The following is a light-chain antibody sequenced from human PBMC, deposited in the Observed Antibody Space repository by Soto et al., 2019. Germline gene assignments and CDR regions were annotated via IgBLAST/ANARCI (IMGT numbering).Light chain of an antibody. Sequence: DIQMTQSPSSLSASVGDRVTITCRASQSISSYLNWYQQKPGKAPKLLIYAASSLQSGVPSRFRGSGSGTDFTLTIRSLQPEDFATYYCQQSYNTPITFGQGTRLEIK. CDR3: QQSYNTPIT. CDR1: QSISSY. CDR2: AAS. V-gene: IGKV1-39*01. J-gene: IGKJ5*01.